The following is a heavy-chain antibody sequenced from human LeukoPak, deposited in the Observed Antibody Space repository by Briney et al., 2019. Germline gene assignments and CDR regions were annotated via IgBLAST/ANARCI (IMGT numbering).Heavy chain of an antibody. CDR3: ARDLEGYHYGSGNYPQ. Sequence: ASMKVSCKASGYTFTGYYIHWLRQAPGQGLEWMGFINPNSGGTNYAQKFQGRVTMTRDTSISTAYMELSSLTSDDPAVYYCARDLEGYHYGSGNYPQWGQGTLITVSS. CDR1: GYTFTGYY. CDR2: INPNSGGT. J-gene: IGHJ4*02. V-gene: IGHV1-2*02. D-gene: IGHD3-10*01.